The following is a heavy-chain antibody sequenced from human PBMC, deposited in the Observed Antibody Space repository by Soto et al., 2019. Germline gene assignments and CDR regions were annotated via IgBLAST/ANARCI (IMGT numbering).Heavy chain of an antibody. V-gene: IGHV4-30-2*01. CDR1: GGSISSGGYS. J-gene: IGHJ4*02. CDR2: IYHGEST. Sequence: QLQLQESGSGLVKPSQTLSLTCAVSGGSISSGGYSWSWIRQPPGKGLEWIGYIYHGESTYYNPSLKSRVTISVDRSKNQFSLKLSSVPAADTAVYYCARAEGGIFDYWGQGTLVTVSS. CDR3: ARAEGGIFDY.